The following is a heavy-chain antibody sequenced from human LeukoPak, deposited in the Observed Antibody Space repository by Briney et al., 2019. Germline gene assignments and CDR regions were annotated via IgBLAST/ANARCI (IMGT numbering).Heavy chain of an antibody. CDR1: GYTFTSYG. J-gene: IGHJ6*02. V-gene: IGHV1-18*01. D-gene: IGHD3-9*01. Sequence: ASVKVSCKASGYTFTSYGISWVRQAPGQGLEWMGWISAYNGNTNYAQKLQSRVTMTTDTSTSTAYMELRSLRSDDTAVYYCARGPYFDWSRPRYYYYGMDVWGQGTTVTVSS. CDR3: ARGPYFDWSRPRYYYYGMDV. CDR2: ISAYNGNT.